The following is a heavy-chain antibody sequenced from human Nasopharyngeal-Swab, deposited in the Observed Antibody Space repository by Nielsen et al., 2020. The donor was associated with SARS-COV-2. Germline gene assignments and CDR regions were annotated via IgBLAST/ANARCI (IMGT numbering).Heavy chain of an antibody. V-gene: IGHV1-2*04. CDR2: INPNSGGT. Sequence: WVRQAPGQGLEWMGWINPNSGGTNYAQKFQGWVTMTRDTSISTAYMELSRLRSDDTAVYYCARSHIVVVTDAFDIWGQGTMVIVSS. CDR3: ARSHIVVVTDAFDI. J-gene: IGHJ3*02. D-gene: IGHD2-21*02.